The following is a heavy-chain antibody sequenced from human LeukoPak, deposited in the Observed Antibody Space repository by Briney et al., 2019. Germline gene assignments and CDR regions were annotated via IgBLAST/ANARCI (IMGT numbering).Heavy chain of an antibody. J-gene: IGHJ4*02. CDR2: ISSSSSYT. Sequence: GGSLRLSCAPSGFTFSSYTMNWVRQAPGEGLEWVSSISSSSSYTNYADSVKGRFTISRDNAKNSLYLQMNSLRTEDTAVYYCARSRRVSTTAHSPYYFDYWGQGTLVTVSS. CDR3: ARSRRVSTTAHSPYYFDY. CDR1: GFTFSSYT. V-gene: IGHV3-21*04. D-gene: IGHD5/OR15-5a*01.